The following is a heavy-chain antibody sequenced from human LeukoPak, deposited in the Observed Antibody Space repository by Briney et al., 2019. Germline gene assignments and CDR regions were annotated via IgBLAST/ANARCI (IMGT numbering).Heavy chain of an antibody. D-gene: IGHD5-18*01. Sequence: TGGSLRLSCAASGFTFSSYWMHWVRQAPGKGLVWVSRINSDGSSTSYADSVKGRFTISRDNAKNTLYLQMNSLRAEDTAVYYCARGELSYGYFVRDQGYWGQGTLVTVSS. V-gene: IGHV3-74*01. CDR1: GFTFSSYW. CDR3: ARGELSYGYFVRDQGY. CDR2: INSDGSST. J-gene: IGHJ4*02.